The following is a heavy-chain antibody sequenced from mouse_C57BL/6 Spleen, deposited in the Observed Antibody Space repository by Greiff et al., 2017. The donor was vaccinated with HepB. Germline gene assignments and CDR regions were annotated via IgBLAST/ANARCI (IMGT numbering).Heavy chain of an antibody. J-gene: IGHJ2*01. Sequence: VQLQESGAELVMPGASVKLSCKASGYTFTSYWMHWVKQRPGQGLEWIGEIDPSDSYTNYNQKFKGKSTLTVDKSSSTAYMQLSSLTSEDSAVYYCARGGDVRDYWGQGTTLTVSS. CDR1: GYTFTSYW. V-gene: IGHV1-69*01. CDR3: ARGGDVRDY. D-gene: IGHD3-3*01. CDR2: IDPSDSYT.